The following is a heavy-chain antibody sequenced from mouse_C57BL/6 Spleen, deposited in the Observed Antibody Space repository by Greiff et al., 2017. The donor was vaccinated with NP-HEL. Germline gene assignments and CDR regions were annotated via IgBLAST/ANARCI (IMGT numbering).Heavy chain of an antibody. V-gene: IGHV14-3*01. Sequence: VQLQQSVAELVRPGASVKLSCTASGFNIKNTYMHWVKQRPEQGLEWIGRIDPANGNTKYAPKFQGKATITADTSSNTAYLQLSSLTSEDTAIYYCARGNPVSYGSGGYFDYWGQGTTLTVSS. CDR3: ARGNPVSYGSGGYFDY. CDR2: IDPANGNT. CDR1: GFNIKNTY. D-gene: IGHD1-1*01. J-gene: IGHJ2*01.